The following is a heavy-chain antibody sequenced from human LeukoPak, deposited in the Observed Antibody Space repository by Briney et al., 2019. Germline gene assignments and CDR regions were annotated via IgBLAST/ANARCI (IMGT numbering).Heavy chain of an antibody. CDR3: ASQGLRFLEWLT. CDR2: IYYSGST. J-gene: IGHJ5*02. V-gene: IGHV4-59*01. Sequence: SETLSLTCTVSGGSISSYYWSWLRQPLGKGLEWIGYIYYSGSTNYNPSLKSRVTISVDTSKNQFSLKLSSVTAADTAVYYCASQGLRFLEWLTWGQGTLVTVSS. CDR1: GGSISSYY. D-gene: IGHD3-3*01.